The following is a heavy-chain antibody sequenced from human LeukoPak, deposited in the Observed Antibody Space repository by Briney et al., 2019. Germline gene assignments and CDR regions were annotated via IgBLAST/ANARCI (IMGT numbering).Heavy chain of an antibody. J-gene: IGHJ4*02. D-gene: IGHD3-10*01. CDR2: ISSSSSYI. V-gene: IGHV3-21*01. CDR1: GFTFSTYS. CDR3: ARVDTYYYGSDDY. Sequence: GGSLRLSCAASGFTFSTYSMNWVRQAPGKGLEWVSSISSSSSYIYYADSVKGRFTISRDNAKNSLYLQMNSLRAEDTAVYYCARVDTYYYGSDDYWGQGTLVTVSS.